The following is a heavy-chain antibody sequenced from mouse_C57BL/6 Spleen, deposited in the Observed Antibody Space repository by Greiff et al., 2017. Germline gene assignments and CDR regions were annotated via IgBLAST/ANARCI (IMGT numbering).Heavy chain of an antibody. J-gene: IGHJ4*01. CDR1: GYTFTSYW. CDR2: IYPSDSET. CDR3: ARRYDYEARAMDY. V-gene: IGHV1-61*01. Sequence: QVQLQQSGAELVRPGSSVKLSCKASGYTFTSYWMDWVKQRPGQGLEWIGNIYPSDSETHYNQKFKDKATLTVDKSSSTAYMQLSSLTSEDSAVYYCARRYDYEARAMDYWGQGTSVTVSS. D-gene: IGHD2-4*01.